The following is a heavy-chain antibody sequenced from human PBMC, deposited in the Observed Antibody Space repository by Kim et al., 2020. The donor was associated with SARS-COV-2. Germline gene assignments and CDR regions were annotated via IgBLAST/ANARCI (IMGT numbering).Heavy chain of an antibody. V-gene: IGHV3-48*03. CDR2: ISSSGSTI. CDR3: AIDLYYYYYGMDV. J-gene: IGHJ6*02. CDR1: GFTFSSYE. Sequence: GGSLRLSCAASGFTFSSYEMNWVRQAPGKGLEWVSYISSSGSTIYYADSVKGRFTISRDNAKNSLYLQMKSLRAEDTAVYYCAIDLYYYYYGMDVWGQGTTVTVSS.